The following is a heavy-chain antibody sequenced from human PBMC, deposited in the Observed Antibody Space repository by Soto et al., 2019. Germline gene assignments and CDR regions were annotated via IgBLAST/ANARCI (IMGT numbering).Heavy chain of an antibody. D-gene: IGHD5-12*01. Sequence: ASVKVSCKASGYTFTSYYMHWVRQAPGQGLEWMGIINPSGGSTSYAQKFQGRVTMTRDTSTSTVYMELSSLRSEDTAVYYCARDQLEMATISYCYYGMDVWGQGTTVTVSS. V-gene: IGHV1-46*01. CDR2: INPSGGST. CDR3: ARDQLEMATISYCYYGMDV. J-gene: IGHJ6*02. CDR1: GYTFTSYY.